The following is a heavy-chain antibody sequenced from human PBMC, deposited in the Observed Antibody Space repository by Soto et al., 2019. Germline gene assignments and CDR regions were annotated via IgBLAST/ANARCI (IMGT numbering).Heavy chain of an antibody. CDR1: GFTFSDYY. CDR2: ISSSGSTI. J-gene: IGHJ6*03. CDR3: AREEASSSPYYYYYYMDV. Sequence: PGGSLRLSCAASGFTFSDYYMSWIRQAPGKGLEWVSYISSSGSTIYYADSVKGRFTISRDNAKNSLYLQMNSLRAEDTAVYYCAREEASSSPYYYYYYMDVWGKGTTVTVSS. V-gene: IGHV3-11*01. D-gene: IGHD6-6*01.